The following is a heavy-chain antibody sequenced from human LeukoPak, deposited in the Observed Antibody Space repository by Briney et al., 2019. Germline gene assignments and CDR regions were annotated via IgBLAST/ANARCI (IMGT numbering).Heavy chain of an antibody. V-gene: IGHV3-23*01. J-gene: IGHJ4*02. CDR3: AKAGGGYCTNGVCYPFDY. CDR2: ISGSGGST. D-gene: IGHD2-8*01. CDR1: GFTFSSYA. Sequence: GGSLRLSCAASGFTFSSYAMSWVRQAPGKGLEWVSAISGSGGSTYYADSVKGRFTISRDNSKNTLYLQMNSLRAEDTAVYYCAKAGGGYCTNGVCYPFDYGGQGPLVTVPS.